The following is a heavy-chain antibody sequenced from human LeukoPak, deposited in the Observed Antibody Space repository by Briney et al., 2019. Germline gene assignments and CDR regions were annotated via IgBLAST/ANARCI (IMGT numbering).Heavy chain of an antibody. CDR3: ARQYSSGATE. CDR1: GGSISSSSYY. V-gene: IGHV4-39*01. D-gene: IGHD2-15*01. Sequence: SETLSLTCTVSGGSISSSSYYWGWIRQPPGKGLEWFGSIYYSGSTYYNPSLESRVTISVDTSKNQFSLKLRFVSAADTAVYYYARQYSSGATEWGQGTLVTVSS. CDR2: IYYSGST. J-gene: IGHJ4*02.